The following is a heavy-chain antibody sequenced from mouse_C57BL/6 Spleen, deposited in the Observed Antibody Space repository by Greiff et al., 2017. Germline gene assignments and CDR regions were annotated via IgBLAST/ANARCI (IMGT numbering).Heavy chain of an antibody. D-gene: IGHD1-1*01. CDR3: ARCPYYYGSSYVGFDY. Sequence: QVQLQQPGAELVKPGASVKLSCKASGYTFTSYWMHWVKQRPGQGLEWIGMIHPNSSSTNYNEKFKSKATLTVDKSSSTAYMQLSSLTSEDSAVYYCARCPYYYGSSYVGFDYWGQGTTLTVSS. V-gene: IGHV1-64*01. CDR1: GYTFTSYW. CDR2: IHPNSSST. J-gene: IGHJ2*01.